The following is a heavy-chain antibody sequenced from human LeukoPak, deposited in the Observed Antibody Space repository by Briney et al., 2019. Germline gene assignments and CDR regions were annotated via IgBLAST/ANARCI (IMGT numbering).Heavy chain of an antibody. J-gene: IGHJ4*02. CDR3: ARAGYTVIKGDY. D-gene: IGHD3-9*01. CDR2: ISAYNGNT. V-gene: IGHV1-18*01. Sequence: GESLKISCKASGYTFTSYGISWVRQAPGQGLEWMGWISAYNGNTNYAQKLQGRVTMTTDTSTSTAYMELRSLRSDDTAVYYCARAGYTVIKGDYWGQGTLVTVSS. CDR1: GYTFTSYG.